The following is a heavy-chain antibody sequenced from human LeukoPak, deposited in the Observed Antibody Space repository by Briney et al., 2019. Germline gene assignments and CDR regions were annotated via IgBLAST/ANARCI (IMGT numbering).Heavy chain of an antibody. D-gene: IGHD2-2*01. V-gene: IGHV4-34*01. Sequence: PSETLSLTCAVYGGSFSGYYWSWIRQPPGKGLEWTGEINHSGSTNYNPSLKSRVTISVDTSKNQFSLKLSSVTAADTAVYYCARVRPFGCSSTSCYLGLRWFDPWGQGTLVTVSS. CDR1: GGSFSGYY. CDR2: INHSGST. J-gene: IGHJ5*02. CDR3: ARVRPFGCSSTSCYLGLRWFDP.